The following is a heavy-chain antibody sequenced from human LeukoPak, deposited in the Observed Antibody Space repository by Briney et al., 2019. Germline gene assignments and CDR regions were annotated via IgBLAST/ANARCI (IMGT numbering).Heavy chain of an antibody. D-gene: IGHD6-19*01. Sequence: GGSLRLSCAASGFTFSSYWMSWVRQAPGKGLEWVANIKEDGSEKNYVDSVKGRFTISRDNAKNSLYLQMNSLRAEDTAVYYCASNVGWYRTFDHWGQGTLVTVSS. CDR2: IKEDGSEK. J-gene: IGHJ4*02. V-gene: IGHV3-7*01. CDR3: ASNVGWYRTFDH. CDR1: GFTFSSYW.